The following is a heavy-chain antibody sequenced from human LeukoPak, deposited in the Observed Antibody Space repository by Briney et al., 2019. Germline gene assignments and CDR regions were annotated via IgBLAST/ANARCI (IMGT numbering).Heavy chain of an antibody. CDR1: GGSFSGYY. J-gene: IGHJ4*02. Sequence: SETLSLACAVYGGSFSGYYWSWIRQPPGKGLEWIGEINHSGSTNYNPSLKSRVTISVDTSKNQFSLKLSSVTAADTAVYYCARGIYYGSGSYPPPSDYWGQGTLVTVSS. D-gene: IGHD3-10*01. CDR3: ARGIYYGSGSYPPPSDY. CDR2: INHSGST. V-gene: IGHV4-34*01.